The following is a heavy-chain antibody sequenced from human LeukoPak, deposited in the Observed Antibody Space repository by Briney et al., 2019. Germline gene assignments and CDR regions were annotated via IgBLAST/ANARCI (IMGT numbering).Heavy chain of an antibody. CDR2: ISYDGSNK. CDR1: GFTFSSFS. V-gene: IGHV3-30*18. CDR3: AKGRVGANGYYYYGMDV. D-gene: IGHD1-26*01. Sequence: GGSLRLSCAAAGFTFSSFSMHWVRQAPGKGLEWVAVISYDGSNKYYADSVKGRFTISRDNSKNTLYLQMNSLRTEDTAVYYCAKGRVGANGYYYYGMDVWGQGTTVSVSS. J-gene: IGHJ6*02.